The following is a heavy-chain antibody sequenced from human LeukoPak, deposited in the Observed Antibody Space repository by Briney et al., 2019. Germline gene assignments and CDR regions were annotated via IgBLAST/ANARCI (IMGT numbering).Heavy chain of an antibody. D-gene: IGHD6-19*01. CDR2: IYPGDSDT. CDR3: ARVYSSGWYKKGLFDY. Sequence: PGESLKISCKGSGYSFTSYWIGWVRRMPGKGLEWMGIIYPGDSDTRYSPSFQGQVTISADKSISTAYLQWSSLKASDTAMYYCARVYSSGWYKKGLFDYWGQGTLVTVSS. CDR1: GYSFTSYW. J-gene: IGHJ4*02. V-gene: IGHV5-51*01.